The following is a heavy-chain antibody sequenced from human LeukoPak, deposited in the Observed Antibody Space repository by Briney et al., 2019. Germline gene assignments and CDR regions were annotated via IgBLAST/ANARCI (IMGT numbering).Heavy chain of an antibody. J-gene: IGHJ6*03. CDR1: GFTFSSYW. D-gene: IGHD5-18*01. CDR3: ARGSGESGYSYANYYYYMDV. V-gene: IGHV3-7*04. Sequence: GGSLRLSCAASGFTFSSYWMSWVRQAPGKGLEWVANIKQDGSEKYYVDSVKGRFTISRDNAKNSLYLQMNSLRAEDTAVYYCARGSGESGYSYANYYYYMDVWGKGTTVTVSS. CDR2: IKQDGSEK.